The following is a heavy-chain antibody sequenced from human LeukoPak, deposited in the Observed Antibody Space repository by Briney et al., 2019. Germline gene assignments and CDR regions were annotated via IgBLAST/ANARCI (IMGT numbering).Heavy chain of an antibody. V-gene: IGHV4-30-4*01. D-gene: IGHD3-10*01. CDR1: GGSISSGDYY. CDR3: ARDYYGSGYNWFDP. J-gene: IGHJ5*02. Sequence: PSETLSLTCTVSGGSISSGDYYWSWIRQPPGKGLEWIGYIYYSGSTYYNPSLKSRVTISVDTSKNQFSLKLSSVTAADTAVYYCARDYYGSGYNWFDPWGQGTLVTVSS. CDR2: IYYSGST.